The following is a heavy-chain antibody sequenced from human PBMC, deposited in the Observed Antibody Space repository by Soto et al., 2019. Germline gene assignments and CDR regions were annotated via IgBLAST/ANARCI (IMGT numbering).Heavy chain of an antibody. CDR1: GGTFSSYA. V-gene: IGHV1-69*13. CDR3: ARDRHPVISGIFDY. Sequence: SVKVSCKASGGTFSSYAIIWVRQAPGQGLEWMGGIIPIFGTANYAQKFQGRVTITADESTSTAYMELSSLRSEDTAVYYCARDRHPVISGIFDYWGQGTLVTVSS. D-gene: IGHD3-22*01. CDR2: IIPIFGTA. J-gene: IGHJ4*02.